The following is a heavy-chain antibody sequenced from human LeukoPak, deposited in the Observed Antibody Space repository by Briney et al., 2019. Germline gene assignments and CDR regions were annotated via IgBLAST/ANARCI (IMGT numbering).Heavy chain of an antibody. CDR3: ARDKYKQAQTGGHSSGWYWAY. V-gene: IGHV3-23*01. CDR2: ISASGGST. Sequence: HPGGSLRLSCAASGFTFSSYAMSWVRQAPGKRLEWVSGISASGGSTYYADSVKGRFTISKDSSKNTLYLQMNSLRAEDTAVYYYARDKYKQAQTGGHSSGWYWAYWGQGTLVTVSS. D-gene: IGHD6-19*01. J-gene: IGHJ4*02. CDR1: GFTFSSYA.